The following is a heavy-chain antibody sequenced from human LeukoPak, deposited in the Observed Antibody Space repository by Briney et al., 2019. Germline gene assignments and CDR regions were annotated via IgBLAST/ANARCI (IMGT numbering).Heavy chain of an antibody. V-gene: IGHV3-30*02. CDR1: GIPFTRNG. CDR2: IQYDAIDI. Sequence: PGGSLRLSCAASGIPFTRNGMHWVRQAPGKGLEWVAFIQYDAIDIKYGDSVKGRFTISRDNSKNTLYLQMNSLTTEDTAVYYCAREAGTVVIGRFGPWGQGTLVTVSS. D-gene: IGHD2-15*01. J-gene: IGHJ5*02. CDR3: AREAGTVVIGRFGP.